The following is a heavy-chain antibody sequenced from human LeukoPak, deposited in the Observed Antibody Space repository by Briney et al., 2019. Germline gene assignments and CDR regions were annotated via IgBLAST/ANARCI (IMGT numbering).Heavy chain of an antibody. CDR1: GFTFSDYD. CDR3: ARERNSYFDY. J-gene: IGHJ4*02. D-gene: IGHD1-14*01. V-gene: IGHV3-11*01. Sequence: GSLRLSSAASGFTFSDYDMSWLRQAPGKGLEWVSYISSSGSAIYYADSVKGRFTISRDNAKNLLYLQVNSLRAEDTAVYYCARERNSYFDYWGQGTLVTVSS. CDR2: ISSSGSAI.